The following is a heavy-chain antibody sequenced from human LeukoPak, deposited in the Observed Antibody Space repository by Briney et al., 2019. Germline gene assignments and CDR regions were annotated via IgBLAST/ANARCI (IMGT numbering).Heavy chain of an antibody. J-gene: IGHJ3*02. V-gene: IGHV3-7*01. CDR2: IKQDGSEK. D-gene: IGHD3-22*01. CDR3: ARVQYYYDSSGYYGDAFDI. Sequence: GGSLRLSCAVSGFTFSDYWMSWVRQAPGKGLEWVANIKQDGSEKNYVDSVKGRFTISRDNAKKSLYLQMNSLRAEDTAVYYCARVQYYYDSSGYYGDAFDIWGQGTMVTVSS. CDR1: GFTFSDYW.